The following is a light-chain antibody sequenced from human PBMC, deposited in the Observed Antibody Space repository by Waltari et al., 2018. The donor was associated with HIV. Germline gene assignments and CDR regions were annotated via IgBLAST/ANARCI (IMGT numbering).Light chain of an antibody. Sequence: QSALTQPPSASGSLGQSVTIYCSGTSDDIGGYNYVFWYQQYPAKAPKLLIYEVNKRPSGFPDHFYGSKSSNTASLTVARLQAEDEAHYFCSSFSGSNTVVFGGGTKLTVL. CDR3: SSFSGSNTVV. J-gene: IGLJ2*01. V-gene: IGLV2-8*01. CDR1: SDDIGGYNY. CDR2: EVN.